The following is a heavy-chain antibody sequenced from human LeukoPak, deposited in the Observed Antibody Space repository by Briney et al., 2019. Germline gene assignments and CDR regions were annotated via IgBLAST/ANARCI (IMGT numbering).Heavy chain of an antibody. CDR2: MHHSGST. Sequence: SETLSLTCTVSGGSIRSYYWSWIRQPPGQGREWIGYMHHSGSTKHNPYLKSRVTISVDTSKSQFSLKLSSVTAADTAVYYCARHAAVEGSSGWSPLWWFDPWGQGTLVTVSS. D-gene: IGHD6-19*01. CDR1: GGSIRSYY. CDR3: ARHAAVEGSSGWSPLWWFDP. J-gene: IGHJ5*02. V-gene: IGHV4-59*08.